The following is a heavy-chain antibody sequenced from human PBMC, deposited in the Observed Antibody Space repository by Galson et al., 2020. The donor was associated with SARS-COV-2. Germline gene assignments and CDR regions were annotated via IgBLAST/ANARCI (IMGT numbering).Heavy chain of an antibody. CDR2: IIPIFGTA. V-gene: IGHV1-69*13. CDR1: GGTFSSYA. Sequence: SVKVSCKASGGTFSSYAISWVRQAPGQGLEWMGGIIPIFGTANYAQKFQGRVTITADESTSTAYMELSSLRSEDTAVYYCARDQSLTYYDILTGPNYGMDVWGQETTVTVSS. CDR3: ARDQSLTYYDILTGPNYGMDV. J-gene: IGHJ6*02. D-gene: IGHD3-9*01.